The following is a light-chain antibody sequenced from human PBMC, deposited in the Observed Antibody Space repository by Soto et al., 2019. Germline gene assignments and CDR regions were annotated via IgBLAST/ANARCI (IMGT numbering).Light chain of an antibody. CDR2: WAS. CDR1: QSVLYSAKNKNF. CDR3: QQHYTTPIT. V-gene: IGKV4-1*01. J-gene: IGKJ5*01. Sequence: DMVVRQFGEYCGAWWGERDTINCKSSQSVLYSAKNKNFLTWYQQKPGQPPKLLIYWASTRESGVPDRFTGSGSGTDFTLTTNSLQAEDVAVYHCQQHYTTPITFGQVTRLETK.